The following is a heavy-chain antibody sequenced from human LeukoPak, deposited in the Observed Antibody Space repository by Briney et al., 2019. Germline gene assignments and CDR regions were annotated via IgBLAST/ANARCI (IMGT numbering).Heavy chain of an antibody. Sequence: SETLSLTCTVSGGSISTGDYYWSWIRHPPANGLEWIGYIYYSGSTYYNPSLKSRVTISVDTSKNQFSLKLSSVTAADTAVYYCARVRVAFDIWGQGTMVTVSS. CDR3: ARVRVAFDI. J-gene: IGHJ3*02. V-gene: IGHV4-30-4*01. CDR2: IYYSGST. CDR1: GGSISTGDYY.